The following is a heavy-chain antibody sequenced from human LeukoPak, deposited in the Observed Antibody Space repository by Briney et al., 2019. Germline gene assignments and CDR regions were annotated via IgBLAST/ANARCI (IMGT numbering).Heavy chain of an antibody. CDR1: GFTVSSNY. Sequence: GGSLRLSCAASGFTVSSNYMNWVRQAPGKGLEWVSVIYSGGNTYYADSVKGRFTISRDNSKNTLYLQMNSLRAEDTAVYYCARDPGGYNSGGDWNFDLWGRGTLVTVSS. CDR2: IYSGGNT. J-gene: IGHJ2*01. CDR3: ARDPGGYNSGGDWNFDL. D-gene: IGHD5-24*01. V-gene: IGHV3-53*01.